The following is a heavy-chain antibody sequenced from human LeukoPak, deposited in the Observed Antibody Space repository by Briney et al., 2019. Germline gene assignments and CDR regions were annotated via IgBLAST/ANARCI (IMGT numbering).Heavy chain of an antibody. D-gene: IGHD3-9*01. J-gene: IGHJ6*03. CDR2: IKQDGSEK. V-gene: IGHV3-7*03. CDR3: ARGHDILTGDYYMDV. Sequence: SGGSLRLSCAASGFTFSSYWMSWVRQAPGKGLEWVANIKQDGSEKYYVDSVKGRFTISRDNAKNSLYLQMNSLRAEDTALYYCARGHDILTGDYYMDVWGKGTTVTVSS. CDR1: GFTFSSYW.